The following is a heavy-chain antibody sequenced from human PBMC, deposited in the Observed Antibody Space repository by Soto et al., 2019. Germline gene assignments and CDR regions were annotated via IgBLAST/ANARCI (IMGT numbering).Heavy chain of an antibody. CDR2: IYYSGST. CDR3: ASLTIFGVAIDY. V-gene: IGHV4-39*01. Sequence: PSETLSLTCTVSGGSISSSSYYWGWIRQPPGKGLEWIGSIYYSGSTYYNPSLKSRVTISVDTSKNQFSLKLSSVTAADTAVYYCASLTIFGVAIDYWGQGTLVTVSS. CDR1: GGSISSSSYY. J-gene: IGHJ4*02. D-gene: IGHD3-3*01.